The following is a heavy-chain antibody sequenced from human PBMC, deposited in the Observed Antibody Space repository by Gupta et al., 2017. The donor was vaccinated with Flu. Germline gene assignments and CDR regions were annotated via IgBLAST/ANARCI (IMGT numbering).Heavy chain of an antibody. V-gene: IGHV3-21*01. D-gene: IGHD2-2*01. J-gene: IGHJ4*02. Sequence: EVQLVESGGGLVKPGGSLRLSCAASGFTFSSYSMNWVRQAPGKGLEWVSSISSSSSYIYYADSVKGRFTISRDNAKNSLYLQMNSLRAEDTAVYYCARGGRINIVVVPAASEYFDYWGQGTLVTVSS. CDR3: ARGGRINIVVVPAASEYFDY. CDR1: GFTFSSYS. CDR2: ISSSSSYI.